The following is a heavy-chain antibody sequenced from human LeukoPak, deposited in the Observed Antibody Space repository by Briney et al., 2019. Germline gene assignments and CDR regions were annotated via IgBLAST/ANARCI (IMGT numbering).Heavy chain of an antibody. CDR3: ASRSASGNWFPHC. CDR2: INPHSGDT. D-gene: IGHD3-10*01. J-gene: IGHJ4*02. CDR1: GYTFTGQY. Sequence: ASVKVSCKASGYTFTGQYRHWVRQAPGQGLEWMGWINPHSGDTHYAQKFQGRVTMTTDTSISTVHMELSSLTSDDTAVYYCASRSASGNWFPHCWGQGTLVTVSS. V-gene: IGHV1-2*02.